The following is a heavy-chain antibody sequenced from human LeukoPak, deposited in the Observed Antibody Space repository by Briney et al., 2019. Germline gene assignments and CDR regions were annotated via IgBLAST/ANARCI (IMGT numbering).Heavy chain of an antibody. CDR1: GGSISSGGYY. CDR3: ARAHAGDLEGSWFDP. D-gene: IGHD1-14*01. J-gene: IGHJ5*02. V-gene: IGHV4-31*03. CDR2: IYYSGST. Sequence: SQTLSLTCTVSGGSISSGGYYWSWIRQHPGKGLEWIGYIYYSGSTYYNPSLKSRVTISVDTSKNQFPLKLSSVTAADTAVYYCARAHAGDLEGSWFDPWGQRTLVTVSS.